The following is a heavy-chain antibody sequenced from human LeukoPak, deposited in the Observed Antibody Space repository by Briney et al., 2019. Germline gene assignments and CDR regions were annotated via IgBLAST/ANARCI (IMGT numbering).Heavy chain of an antibody. V-gene: IGHV4-59*12. CDR3: ASGYHLDY. Sequence: PSETLSLTCTVSGGSISSYYWSWIRQPPGKGLEWIGYIYYSGSTNYNPSLKSRVTISVDTSKNQFSLKLSSVTAADTAVYYCASGYHLDYWGQGTLVTVSS. J-gene: IGHJ4*02. D-gene: IGHD2-2*01. CDR1: GGSISSYY. CDR2: IYYSGST.